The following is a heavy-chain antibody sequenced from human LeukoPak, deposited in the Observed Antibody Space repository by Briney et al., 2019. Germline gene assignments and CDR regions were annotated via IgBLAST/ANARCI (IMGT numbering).Heavy chain of an antibody. D-gene: IGHD2-21*02. CDR2: IKQDGSEK. Sequence: PGGSLRLSCAASGFTFSSYWMSWVRQAPGKGLEWVANIKQDGSEKYYVDSVKGRFTISRDNAKNSLYLQMNSLRAEDTAVYYCARDLQCGGDCHYDAFDMWGQGTMVSVSS. CDR3: ARDLQCGGDCHYDAFDM. V-gene: IGHV3-7*01. J-gene: IGHJ3*02. CDR1: GFTFSSYW.